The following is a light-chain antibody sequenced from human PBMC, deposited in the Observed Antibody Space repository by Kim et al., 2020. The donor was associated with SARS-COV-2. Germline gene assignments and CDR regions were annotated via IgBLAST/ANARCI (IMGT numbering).Light chain of an antibody. Sequence: GQSITSSCTGTRSDVDAYNYVSWYQHQPGKVPKLFIYDVSRRPSGISRRFSGSKSVSTASLTISGLQAEDEADYYCNSRTSTSTWVFGGGTQLTVL. V-gene: IGLV2-14*03. CDR1: RSDVDAYNY. CDR2: DVS. J-gene: IGLJ3*02. CDR3: NSRTSTSTWV.